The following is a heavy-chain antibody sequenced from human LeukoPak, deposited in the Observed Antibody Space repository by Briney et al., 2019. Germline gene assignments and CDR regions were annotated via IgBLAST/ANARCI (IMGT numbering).Heavy chain of an antibody. CDR3: ASPGADSSSWDY. CDR1: GGTFISYA. J-gene: IGHJ4*02. V-gene: IGHV1-69*05. D-gene: IGHD6-13*01. Sequence: ASVKVSCKASGGTFISYAISWVRQAPGQGLEWMGGIIPIFGTANYAQKFQGRVTITTDESTSTAYMELSSLRSEDTAVYYCASPGADSSSWDYWGQGTLVTVSS. CDR2: IIPIFGTA.